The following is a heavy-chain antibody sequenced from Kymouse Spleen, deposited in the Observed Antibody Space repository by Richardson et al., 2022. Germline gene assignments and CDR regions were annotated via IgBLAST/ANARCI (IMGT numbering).Heavy chain of an antibody. CDR1: GFTFSSYG. D-gene: IGHD2-8*01. J-gene: IGHJ4*02. V-gene: IGHV3-33*01. CDR3: AREGGQPLLYQIDY. CDR2: IWYDGSNK. Sequence: QVQLVESGGGVVQPGRSLRLSCAASGFTFSSYGMHWVRQAPGKGLEWVAVIWYDGSNKYYADSVKGRFTISRDNSKNTLYLQMNSLRAEDTAVYYCAREGGQPLLYQIDYWGQGTLVTVSS.